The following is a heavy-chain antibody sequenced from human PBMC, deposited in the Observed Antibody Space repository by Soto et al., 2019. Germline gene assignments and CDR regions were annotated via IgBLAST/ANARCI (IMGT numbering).Heavy chain of an antibody. J-gene: IGHJ4*02. D-gene: IGHD2-2*01. CDR3: ARVGDCSSTSCFRYLDY. V-gene: IGHV4-34*01. CDR2: INHSGST. Sequence: PSETLSLTCAVYGGSFSGYYWIWIRQPPGKGLEWIGEINHSGSTNYNPSLKSRVTISVDTSKNQFSLKLSSVTAADTAVYYCARVGDCSSTSCFRYLDYWGQGTLVTVSS. CDR1: GGSFSGYY.